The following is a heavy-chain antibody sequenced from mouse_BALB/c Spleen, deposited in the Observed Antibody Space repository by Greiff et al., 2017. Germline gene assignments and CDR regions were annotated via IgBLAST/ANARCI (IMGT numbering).Heavy chain of an antibody. CDR2: IYPGSGNT. CDR1: GYAFTNYW. Sequence: QVQLQQSGAELVRPGTSVKISCKASGYAFTNYWLGWVKQRPGHGLEWIGDIYPGSGNTYYNEKFKGKATLTADKSSSTAYMQLSSLTSEDSAVYFCARLLDYWGQGTTLTVSS. CDR3: ARLLDY. V-gene: IGHV1-63*01. J-gene: IGHJ2*01. D-gene: IGHD2-1*01.